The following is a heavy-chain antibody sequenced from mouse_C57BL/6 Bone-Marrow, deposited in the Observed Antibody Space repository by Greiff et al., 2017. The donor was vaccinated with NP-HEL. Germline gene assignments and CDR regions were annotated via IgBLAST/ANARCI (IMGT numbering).Heavy chain of an antibody. CDR3: AGDRYGNYYFDY. D-gene: IGHD2-1*01. CDR1: GFPITSGYY. Sequence: VHLVESGPGLVKPSQSLFLTCSITGFPITSGYYWIWIRQSPGKPLEWMGYITHSGETFYNPSLQSPISITRETSKNQFFLHLNSVTTEDTAMYYCAGDRYGNYYFDYWGQGTTLTVSS. CDR2: ITHSGET. V-gene: IGHV12-3*01. J-gene: IGHJ2*01.